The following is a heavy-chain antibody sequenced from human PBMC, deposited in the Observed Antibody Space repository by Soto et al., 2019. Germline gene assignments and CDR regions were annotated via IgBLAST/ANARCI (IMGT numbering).Heavy chain of an antibody. V-gene: IGHV3-11*06. J-gene: IGHJ6*02. Sequence: QVQLVESGGGLVKPGGSLRLSCAASGFTFSDYYMSWIRQAPGKGLERVSYISSSSSYTNYADSVKGRFTISRDNAKNSLYLQMNGLRAEDTAVYYCARDGGSSVPGWGMDVWGQGTTVTVSS. D-gene: IGHD2-15*01. CDR1: GFTFSDYY. CDR2: ISSSSSYT. CDR3: ARDGGSSVPGWGMDV.